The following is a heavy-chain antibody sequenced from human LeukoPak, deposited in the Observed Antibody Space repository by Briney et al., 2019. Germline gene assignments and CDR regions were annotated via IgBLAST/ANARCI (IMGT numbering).Heavy chain of an antibody. CDR3: ARSAGSSSWYEGYYFDY. Sequence: PGGSLRLSCAASGFTFSRYWMSWVRQAPGKGLEWVANIKQDGSEKYYVDSVKGRFTISRDNAKNSLYLQMNSLRAEDTAVYYCARSAGSSSWYEGYYFDYWGQGTLVTVPS. D-gene: IGHD6-13*01. CDR1: GFTFSRYW. V-gene: IGHV3-7*01. CDR2: IKQDGSEK. J-gene: IGHJ4*02.